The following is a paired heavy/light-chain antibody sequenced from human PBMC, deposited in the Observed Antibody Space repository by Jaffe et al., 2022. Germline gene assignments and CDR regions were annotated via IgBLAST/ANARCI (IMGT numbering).Heavy chain of an antibody. CDR2: ISHSGTT. CDR1: GYSITSGYC. CDR3: ARAPHCLGVRCYSSGGRYFDC. Sequence: VQLQESGPGLVKPSETLSLTCSVSGYSITSGYCWGWIRQPPGKGLEWIASISHSGTTYYNPSLKSRVTISIDTSKNQFSLKLSSVTAADTAVYYCARAPHCLGVRCYSSGGRYFDCWGQGTLVTVSS. D-gene: IGHD2-15*01. J-gene: IGHJ4*02. V-gene: IGHV4-38-2*02.
Light chain of an antibody. CDR1: QDINNH. V-gene: IGKV1-33*01. CDR2: DAS. Sequence: DIQMTQSPSSLSASVGDRVTITCQASQDINNHLNWYQQKPGKAPQLLIYDASNLETGVPSRFSGSGSGTDFTFTISSLQPEDIGTYYCQQYDDLPPLTFGGGTKVEIK. J-gene: IGKJ4*01. CDR3: QQYDDLPPLT.